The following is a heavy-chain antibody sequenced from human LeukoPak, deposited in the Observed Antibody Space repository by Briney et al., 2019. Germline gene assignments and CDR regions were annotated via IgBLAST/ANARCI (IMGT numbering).Heavy chain of an antibody. CDR2: INPSGGGT. Sequence: GASVKVSCKASGDIFTAYQMHWVRQSPGHGREWRGIINPSGGGTSYPRRFMDRVIMTIHTSSSTVYIELINLKSDDPAVYFCARGRIRREALYWGQGTLVTVSS. CDR1: GDIFTAYQ. J-gene: IGHJ4*02. V-gene: IGHV1-46*01. CDR3: ARGRIRREALY.